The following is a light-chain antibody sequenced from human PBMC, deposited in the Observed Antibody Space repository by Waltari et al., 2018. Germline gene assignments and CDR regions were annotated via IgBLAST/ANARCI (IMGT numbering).Light chain of an antibody. J-gene: IGLJ3*02. CDR3: NSRDSSANLWV. V-gene: IGLV3-19*01. CDR2: DQN. Sequence: SSELAQDPAMSVALGQTVRTTCQGDNPRSFRATWYQQKPGQAPVLVIYDQNNRPSGIPDRFSGSSSGNTASLTITGAQAEDEADYYCNSRDSSANLWVFGGGTKLTVL. CDR1: NPRSFR.